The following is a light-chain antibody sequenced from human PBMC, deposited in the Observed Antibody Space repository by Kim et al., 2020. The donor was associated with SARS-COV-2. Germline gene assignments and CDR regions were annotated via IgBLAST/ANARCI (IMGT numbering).Light chain of an antibody. CDR2: SNT. CDR1: SSNIGADYA. J-gene: IGLJ3*02. Sequence: QTVTISCTGSSSNIGADYAVHWYQQFPGTAPKLLIYSNTNRPSGVPDRFSGSKSGTSASLAITGLQPEDEADYYCQSYDSSLSGSVFGGGTKLTVL. V-gene: IGLV1-40*01. CDR3: QSYDSSLSGSV.